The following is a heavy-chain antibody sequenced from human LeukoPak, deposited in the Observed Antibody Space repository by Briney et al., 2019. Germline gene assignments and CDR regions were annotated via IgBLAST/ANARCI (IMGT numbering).Heavy chain of an antibody. CDR3: ARGVEPLAANTLAY. CDR1: GFTFSTFY. D-gene: IGHD1-14*01. V-gene: IGHV3-7*03. J-gene: IGHJ4*02. CDR2: IHQDGSEK. Sequence: PGGSLRLSCEASGFTFSTFYMSWVRQAPGKGLEWVANIHQDGSEKYYVDSVKGRFTISRDNAKNSLYLQMNSLSPDDTAVYYCARGVEPLAANTLAYWGQGTLVTVSS.